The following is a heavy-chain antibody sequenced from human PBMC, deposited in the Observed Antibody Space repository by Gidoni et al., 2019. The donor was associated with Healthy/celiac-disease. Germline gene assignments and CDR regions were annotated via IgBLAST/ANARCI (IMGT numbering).Heavy chain of an antibody. D-gene: IGHD2-15*01. V-gene: IGHV1-24*01. Sequence: QVQLVQSGAEVKQPGASVKVSCKVSGYTLTELSMHWVRQAPGKGLEWMGGFDPEDGETIYAQKFQGRVTMTEDTSTDTAYMELSSLRSEDTAVYYCATLPSIVVVVAATNWFDPWGQGTLVTVSS. J-gene: IGHJ5*02. CDR3: ATLPSIVVVVAATNWFDP. CDR2: FDPEDGET. CDR1: GYTLTELS.